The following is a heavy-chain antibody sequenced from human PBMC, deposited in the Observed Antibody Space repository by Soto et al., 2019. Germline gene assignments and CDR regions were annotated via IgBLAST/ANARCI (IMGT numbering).Heavy chain of an antibody. V-gene: IGHV4-34*01. CDR1: GGSFREYY. D-gene: IGHD3-10*01. Sequence: PSETVSLTCAVNGGSFREYYWSWLRQPPGKGLEWIGEINQSGTTHYNPSLKRRINISIDTSKNQFSLNLTSVTAADTATYYCARDIITVIGGEIYYYYGMDVWGQGTTVTVSS. J-gene: IGHJ6*02. CDR3: ARDIITVIGGEIYYYYGMDV. CDR2: INQSGTT.